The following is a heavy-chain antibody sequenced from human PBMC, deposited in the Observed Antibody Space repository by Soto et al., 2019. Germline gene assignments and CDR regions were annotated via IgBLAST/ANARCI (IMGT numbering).Heavy chain of an antibody. CDR1: GYTFTSYG. J-gene: IGHJ3*02. Sequence: QVPLVQSGAEVKKPGASVKVSCKASGYTFTSYGISWVRQAPGQGLEWMGWISAYNGNTNYAQKLQGRVTMTTDTSTSTAYMELRSLRSDDTAVYYCALSPLAVFGIAVAGTLHGAFDIWGQGTMVTVSS. CDR2: ISAYNGNT. CDR3: ALSPLAVFGIAVAGTLHGAFDI. D-gene: IGHD6-19*01. V-gene: IGHV1-18*04.